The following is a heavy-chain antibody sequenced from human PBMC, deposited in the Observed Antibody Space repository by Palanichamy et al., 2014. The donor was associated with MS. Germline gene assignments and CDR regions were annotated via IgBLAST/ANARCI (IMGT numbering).Heavy chain of an antibody. CDR2: IHYSGST. CDR1: SGSISSFY. V-gene: IGHV4-59*08. Sequence: QMQLQESGPGLVKPSETLSLTCTVSSGSISSFYWSWIRQSPGKGLEWIGYIHYSGSTNYNPSLKSRVTTSVDTSKNQFALKLSSVTAADTAVYYCARRRYCSSTSCSSTTMDVWGKGTTVTVSS. CDR3: ARRRYCSSTSCSSTTMDV. J-gene: IGHJ6*03. D-gene: IGHD2-2*01.